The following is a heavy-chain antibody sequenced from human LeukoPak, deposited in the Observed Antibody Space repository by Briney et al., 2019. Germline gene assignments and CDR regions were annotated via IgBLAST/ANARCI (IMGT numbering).Heavy chain of an antibody. CDR3: AKVPRRLEAFDY. D-gene: IGHD3-3*01. CDR2: ISGSGGST. Sequence: GGSLRLSCAASGFTFSSYAMSWVRQAPGRGLEWVSAISGSGGSTYYADSVKGRFTISRDNSKNTLYLQMNSLRAEDTAVYYCAKVPRRLEAFDYWGQGTLVTVSS. V-gene: IGHV3-23*01. CDR1: GFTFSSYA. J-gene: IGHJ4*02.